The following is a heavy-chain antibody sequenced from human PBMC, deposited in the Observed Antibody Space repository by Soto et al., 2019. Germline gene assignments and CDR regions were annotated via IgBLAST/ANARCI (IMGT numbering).Heavy chain of an antibody. CDR2: ISSSAGTI. D-gene: IGHD3-10*01. CDR1: GLTFSDHY. Sequence: QVQLVESGGGLVKPGGSLRLSCAASGLTFSDHYMTWIRQAPGKGLEWISYISSSAGTIYYAVSVKGRFTISRDNAKNSLYLQMTNMRAEETAVYYCARAPYFGSGTYYYYALDVWGQGTTVTVSS. V-gene: IGHV3-11*01. CDR3: ARAPYFGSGTYYYYALDV. J-gene: IGHJ6*02.